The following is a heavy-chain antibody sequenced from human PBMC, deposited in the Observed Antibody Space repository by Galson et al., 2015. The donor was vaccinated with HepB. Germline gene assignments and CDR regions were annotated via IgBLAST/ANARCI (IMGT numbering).Heavy chain of an antibody. CDR1: GYTFTNYG. Sequence: SVKVSCKASGYTFTNYGISWVRQAPGQGLEWMGWLSDYNGNTNYAQKFQDRVTMTTDTSTSTAYLELRSLRSDDTAVYFCARRGSHDILTGYYDYWGQGTLVTVSS. CDR3: ARRGSHDILTGYYDY. D-gene: IGHD3-9*01. CDR2: LSDYNGNT. V-gene: IGHV1-18*01. J-gene: IGHJ4*02.